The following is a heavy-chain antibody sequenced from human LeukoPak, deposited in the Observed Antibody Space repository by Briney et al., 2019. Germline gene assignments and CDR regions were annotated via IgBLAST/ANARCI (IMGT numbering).Heavy chain of an antibody. CDR1: GFVFSSYG. CDR2: ISGSGSDGST. J-gene: IGHJ4*02. CDR3: AKYSHDSSGSYDY. D-gene: IGHD3-22*01. Sequence: PGGSLRLSCAASGFVFSSYGMSWVRQAPGKGLEWVSAISGSGSDGSTYYADSVKGRFTISRDNSENTLYLQMNSLRAEDTAVYYCAKYSHDSSGSYDYWGQGTLVTVSS. V-gene: IGHV3-23*01.